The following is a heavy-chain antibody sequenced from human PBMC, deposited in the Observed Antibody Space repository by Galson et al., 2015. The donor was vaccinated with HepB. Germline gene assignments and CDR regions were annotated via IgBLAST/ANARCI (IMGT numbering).Heavy chain of an antibody. CDR2: INNRGGT. V-gene: IGHV3-23*01. J-gene: IGHJ4*02. CDR3: ARVALYSSGYYYFDF. Sequence: SLRLSCAASGFTFSSYAMSWVRQAPGKGLEWVSTINNRGGTTYAESVKGRFTISRDNSKNTLSLQMNSLRADDTAVYFCARVALYSSGYYYFDFWGQGTLVTVSS. D-gene: IGHD6-19*01. CDR1: GFTFSSYA.